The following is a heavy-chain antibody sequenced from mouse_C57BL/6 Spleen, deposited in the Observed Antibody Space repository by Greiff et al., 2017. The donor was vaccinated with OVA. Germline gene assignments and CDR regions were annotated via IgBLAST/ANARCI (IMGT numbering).Heavy chain of an antibody. CDR1: GYAFTNYL. CDR3: TIEAQATLYAMDY. CDR2: INPGSGGT. V-gene: IGHV1-54*01. J-gene: IGHJ4*01. D-gene: IGHD3-2*02. Sequence: QVQLKESGAELVRPGTSVKVSCKASGYAFTNYLIEWVKQRPGQGLEWIGEINPGSGGTNYNEKFKGKATLTADKSSSPAYMQLSSLTSEDSAVYFCTIEAQATLYAMDYWGQGTSVTVSS.